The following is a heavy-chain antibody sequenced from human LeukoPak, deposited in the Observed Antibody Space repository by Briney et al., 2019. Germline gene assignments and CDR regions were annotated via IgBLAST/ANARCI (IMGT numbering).Heavy chain of an antibody. CDR1: GFTFDDYA. V-gene: IGHV3-9*01. Sequence: GRSLRLSCAASGFTFDDYAMHWVRQAPGKGLEWVSGISWNSGSIGYADSVKGRFTISRDNAKNSLYLQMNSLRAEDTAVYYCARDLYDSSGYFGYYYYYMDVWGKGTTVTVSS. CDR2: ISWNSGSI. J-gene: IGHJ6*03. CDR3: ARDLYDSSGYFGYYYYYMDV. D-gene: IGHD3-22*01.